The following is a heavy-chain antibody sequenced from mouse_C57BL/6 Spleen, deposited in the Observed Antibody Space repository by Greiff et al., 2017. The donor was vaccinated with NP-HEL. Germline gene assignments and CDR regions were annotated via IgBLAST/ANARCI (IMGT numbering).Heavy chain of an antibody. D-gene: IGHD4-1*01. CDR2: IHPNSGST. J-gene: IGHJ4*01. CDR3: ARSNWDGEDAMDY. Sequence: VQLQQPGAELVKPGASVKLSCKASGYTFTSYWMHWVKQRPGQGLEWIGMIHPNSGSTNYNEKFKSKATLTVDKSSSTAYMQLSSLTSEDSAVYYCARSNWDGEDAMDYWGQGTSVTVSS. V-gene: IGHV1-64*01. CDR1: GYTFTSYW.